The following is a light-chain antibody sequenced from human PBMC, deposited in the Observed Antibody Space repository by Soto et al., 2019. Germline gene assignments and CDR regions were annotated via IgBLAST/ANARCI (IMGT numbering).Light chain of an antibody. J-gene: IGLJ3*02. Sequence: QSVLTQPASVSGSPGQSITISCTGTSSDVGSYNLVSWYQQHTGKAPNLMIYEGSKRPSGVSNRFSGSKSGNAASLTISGLQAEDEAVYSCCSYAGSSTWVFGGGTQLTVL. V-gene: IGLV2-23*01. CDR2: EGS. CDR1: SSDVGSYNL. CDR3: CSYAGSSTWV.